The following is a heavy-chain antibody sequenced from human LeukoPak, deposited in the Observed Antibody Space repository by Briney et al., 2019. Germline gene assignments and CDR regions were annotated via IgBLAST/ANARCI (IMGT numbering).Heavy chain of an antibody. CDR3: ARDFGEMPNY. CDR1: GYTFTRYY. V-gene: IGHV1-46*01. Sequence: ASVKVSCKASGYTFTRYYMHWVRQAPGQGLEWMGIIDPRGGSTSYAQKFQGGVTMTRDANTSTVYLELSSLRSEDTAVYYCARDFGEMPNYWGQGTLVTLST. J-gene: IGHJ4*02. CDR2: IDPRGGST. D-gene: IGHD5-24*01.